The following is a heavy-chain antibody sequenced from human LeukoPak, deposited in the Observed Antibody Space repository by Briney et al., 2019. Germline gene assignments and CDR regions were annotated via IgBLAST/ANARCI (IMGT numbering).Heavy chain of an antibody. J-gene: IGHJ4*02. CDR1: GYTFTGYY. D-gene: IGHD5-12*01. Sequence: ASVKVSCKASGYTFTGYYMHWVRQAPGQGLEWMGWINPNSGGTNYAQKFQGRVTMTRDTSIGTAYMELSRLRSDDTAVYYSARDLIVATPFDYWGQGTLVTVSS. CDR2: INPNSGGT. V-gene: IGHV1-2*02. CDR3: ARDLIVATPFDY.